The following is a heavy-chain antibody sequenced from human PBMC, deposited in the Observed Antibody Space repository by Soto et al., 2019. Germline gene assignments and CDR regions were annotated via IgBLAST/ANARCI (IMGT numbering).Heavy chain of an antibody. CDR2: ISGSGDTT. CDR3: AKDLTSSGNPYDFDH. D-gene: IGHD6-19*01. V-gene: IGHV3-23*01. CDR1: GFTFSSYA. Sequence: PGGSLRLSYAASGFTFSSYAMSWVRQAPGKGLEWVSCISGSGDTTNYADPVKGRFTVSRDNSKNILYLQMNSLSAEDTAVYYCAKDLTSSGNPYDFDHWGQGTLVTVSS. J-gene: IGHJ4*02.